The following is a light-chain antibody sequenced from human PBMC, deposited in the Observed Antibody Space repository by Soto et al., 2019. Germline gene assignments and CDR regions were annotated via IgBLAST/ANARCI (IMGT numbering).Light chain of an antibody. CDR2: GAS. Sequence: EIVLTQSPGTLSLSPGERATLSCRASQSVSSSYLAWYQQKPGQAPRLLIYGASSRATGIPDRFSGSGSGTDFSLTIRGLKPEDFAVYYCQQRSNWPPITFGQGTRLEIK. J-gene: IGKJ5*01. V-gene: IGKV3D-20*02. CDR3: QQRSNWPPIT. CDR1: QSVSSSY.